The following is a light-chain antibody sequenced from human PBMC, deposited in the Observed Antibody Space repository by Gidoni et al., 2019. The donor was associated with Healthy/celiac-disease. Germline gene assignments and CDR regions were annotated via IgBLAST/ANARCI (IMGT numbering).Light chain of an antibody. Sequence: EIVLTQSPGTLSLSPGASATLSCRASQSVSSSYLAWYQQQPGQAPRLLIYGASSRATGIPDRFSVSGSGTDFTLTISRLEPEDFAVYYCQQYGSSPRTFGQGPKVEIK. J-gene: IGKJ1*01. V-gene: IGKV3-20*01. CDR3: QQYGSSPRT. CDR1: QSVSSSY. CDR2: GAS.